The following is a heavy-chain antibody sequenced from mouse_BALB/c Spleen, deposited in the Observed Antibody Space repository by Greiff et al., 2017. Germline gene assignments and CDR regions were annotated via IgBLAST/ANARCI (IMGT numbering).Heavy chain of an antibody. D-gene: IGHD2-12*01. J-gene: IGHJ4*01. CDR3: ARRVLYDGYAMDY. V-gene: IGHV1-82*01. Sequence: QVQLQQSGPELVKPGASVKISCKASGYAFSSSWMNWVKQRPGQGLEWIGRIYPGDGDTNYNGKFKGKATLTADKSSSTAYMQLSSLTSVDSAVYFCARRVLYDGYAMDYWGQGTSVTVSS. CDR1: GYAFSSSW. CDR2: IYPGDGDT.